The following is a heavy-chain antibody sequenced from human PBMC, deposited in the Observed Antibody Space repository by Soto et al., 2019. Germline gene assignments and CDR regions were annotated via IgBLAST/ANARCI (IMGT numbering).Heavy chain of an antibody. Sequence: SETLSLTCTVSGGSISSSIYYWGWIRKPPGKGLEWIGSIYYSGSTYYNLSLKSRVTISVDTSKNQFSLKLSSVTAADTAVYYCARRLRITMVRGVIRGYGMDVWGQGTTVTVSS. CDR3: ARRLRITMVRGVIRGYGMDV. CDR1: GGSISSSIYY. D-gene: IGHD3-10*01. CDR2: IYYSGST. V-gene: IGHV4-39*01. J-gene: IGHJ6*02.